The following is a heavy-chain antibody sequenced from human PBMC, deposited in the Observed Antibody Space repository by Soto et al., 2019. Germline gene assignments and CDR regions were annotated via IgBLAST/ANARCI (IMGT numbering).Heavy chain of an antibody. V-gene: IGHV3-7*03. J-gene: IGHJ5*02. CDR3: PKDITDGSGT. CDR1: GFTFSSYW. D-gene: IGHD3-10*01. Sequence: VGALRLSCAASGFTFSSYWMSWVRQAPGKGLEWVAKIKQDESEIYYVDSVKGRFTISRDNAKNSLYLQMNSLRAEDTALYYCPKDITDGSGTWGQGTLVTVSS. CDR2: IKQDESEI.